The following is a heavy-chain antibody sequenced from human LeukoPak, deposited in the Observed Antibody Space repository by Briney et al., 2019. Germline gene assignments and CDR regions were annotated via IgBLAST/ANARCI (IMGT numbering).Heavy chain of an antibody. D-gene: IGHD3-10*01. J-gene: IGHJ3*02. CDR3: ARGYGSNAFDI. CDR2: IIPILGRA. CDR1: GGTFSSYA. Sequence: SVKVSCKASGGTFSSYAFNWVRQAPGQGLEWMGAIIPILGRADYAQRFQGRVTITADKSTSTAYMELSSLGSEDTAVYYCARGYGSNAFDIWGQGTMVTISS. V-gene: IGHV1-69*10.